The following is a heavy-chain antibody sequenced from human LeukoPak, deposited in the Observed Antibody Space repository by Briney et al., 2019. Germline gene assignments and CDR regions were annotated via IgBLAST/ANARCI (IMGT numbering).Heavy chain of an antibody. D-gene: IGHD2-15*01. V-gene: IGHV3-23*01. CDR2: ISGSGGST. CDR3: AKAPSPYCSGGTCYPLDY. CDR1: GFTFSSYA. J-gene: IGHJ4*02. Sequence: GGSLRLSCAASGFTFSSYAMSWVRQAPGKGLEWVSAISGSGGSTYYADSVKGRFTISRDNSKNTLYLQVNSLRAEDTAVYYCAKAPSPYCSGGTCYPLDYWGQGTLVTVSS.